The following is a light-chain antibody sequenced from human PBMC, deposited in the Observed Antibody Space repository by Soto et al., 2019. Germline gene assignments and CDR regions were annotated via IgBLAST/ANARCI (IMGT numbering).Light chain of an antibody. J-gene: IGLJ1*01. Sequence: SVLPQPASVSGSPGHSITISCTGTSVDIGSYNRVSWYQQHPGKAPKLIIYEVTDRPSGVSNRFSGSKSGNTASLTISGLQAEDEAEYYCSSYTNINTRACVFGTGTKVTVL. CDR1: SVDIGSYNR. V-gene: IGLV2-14*01. CDR3: SSYTNINTRACV. CDR2: EVT.